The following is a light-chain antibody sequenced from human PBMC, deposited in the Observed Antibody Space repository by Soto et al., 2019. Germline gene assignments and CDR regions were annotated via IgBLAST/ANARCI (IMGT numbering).Light chain of an antibody. CDR2: EVN. CDR3: FSFTTTSYLV. J-gene: IGLJ1*01. V-gene: IGLV2-14*01. CDR1: SSDIGAYDY. Sequence: QSALTQPASLSGSPGQSITISCTGTSSDIGAYDYVSWFQQHPGKAPKLMISEVNNRPSGVSNRFSGSKSGNTAYLTISGPQVEDEAEYFSFSFTTTSYLVFGNGTKLTVL.